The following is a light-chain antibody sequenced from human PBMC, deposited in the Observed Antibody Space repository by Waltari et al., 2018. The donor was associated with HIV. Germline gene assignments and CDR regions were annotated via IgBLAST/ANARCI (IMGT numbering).Light chain of an antibody. J-gene: IGLJ2*01. CDR3: LLSYGGVRV. V-gene: IGLV7-46*01. CDR1: SGGVARSHF. CDR2: DSE. Sequence: VVTQEPSLTVYPGDTVTLSCASFSGGVARSHFPYWFQLKPGQPPRTLIYDSEKRHPLTSGRFSGSRAGGRAILSLSGALPEDEAEYFCLLSYGGVRVFGGGTNLTV.